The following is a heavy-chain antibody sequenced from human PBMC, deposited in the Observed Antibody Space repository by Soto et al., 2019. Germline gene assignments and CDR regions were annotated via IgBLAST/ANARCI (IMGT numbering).Heavy chain of an antibody. J-gene: IGHJ4*02. CDR3: AKEHYYDSSGYYFDY. CDR1: GFTFSSYA. CDR2: ISGSGGST. Sequence: PGGSLRLSCAASGFTFSSYAMSWVRQAPGKGLGWVSAISGSGGSTYYADSVKGRFTISRDNSKNTLYLQMNSLRAEDTAVYYCAKEHYYDSSGYYFDYWGQGTLVTVSS. V-gene: IGHV3-23*01. D-gene: IGHD3-22*01.